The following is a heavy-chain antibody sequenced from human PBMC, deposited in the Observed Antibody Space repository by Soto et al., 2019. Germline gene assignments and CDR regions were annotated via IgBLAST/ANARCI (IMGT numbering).Heavy chain of an antibody. V-gene: IGHV3-66*04. Sequence: EVPLVESGGGLVQPGGSLRLSCAASGVTVSSNYMSWVRQAPGKGLEWVSVIYSGGSTYYADSVKGRFTISRDNSKNTRYLQMNSLRAEDTAVYYCARHGYNYGGGYFDYWGRGTLVTVSS. CDR2: IYSGGST. J-gene: IGHJ4*02. CDR3: ARHGYNYGGGYFDY. CDR1: GVTVSSNY. D-gene: IGHD5-18*01.